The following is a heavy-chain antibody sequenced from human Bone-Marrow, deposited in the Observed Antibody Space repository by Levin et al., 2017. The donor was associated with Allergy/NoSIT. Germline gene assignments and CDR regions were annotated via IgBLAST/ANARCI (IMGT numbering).Heavy chain of an antibody. D-gene: IGHD3-10*01. Sequence: ASVKVSCKASGYTFSGHYMHWVRQAPGQGLEWMGWIKANSGDTNYAQKFQGRVTMTRDTSISTAYMELNRLTSDDSAVYYCAKGGYGSGEGGYWGQGTLVTVSS. CDR3: AKGGYGSGEGGY. J-gene: IGHJ4*02. V-gene: IGHV1-2*02. CDR2: IKANSGDT. CDR1: GYTFSGHY.